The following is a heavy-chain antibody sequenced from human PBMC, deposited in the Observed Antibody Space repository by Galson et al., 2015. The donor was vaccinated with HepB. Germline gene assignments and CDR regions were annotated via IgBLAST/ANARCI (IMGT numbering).Heavy chain of an antibody. V-gene: IGHV3-73*01. D-gene: IGHD2-21*01. CDR3: TRLVGDGPDY. Sequence: SLRLSCAASGFTFSGSGMHWVRQASGKGLEWVGRIRSKANSYATAYAASVKGRFTTSRDDSKNTAYLQMDSLKSEDTAVYYCTRLVGDGPDYWGQGTLVTVSS. CDR2: IRSKANSYAT. J-gene: IGHJ4*02. CDR1: GFTFSGSG.